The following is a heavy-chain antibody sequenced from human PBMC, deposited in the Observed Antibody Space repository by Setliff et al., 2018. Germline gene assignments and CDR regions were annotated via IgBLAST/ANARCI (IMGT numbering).Heavy chain of an antibody. CDR1: GYTLTNYY. CDR2: INPTGGLT. V-gene: IGHV1-46*01. Sequence: GASVKVSCKASGYTLTNYYMHWVRQAPGQGLEWMGIINPTGGLTRYAQKFQGRVTMTRDTSTSTAYMELRSLRSDDTAVYYCARDLDYQYYYETSGRDAFDIWGLGTMVTVSS. J-gene: IGHJ3*02. CDR3: ARDLDYQYYYETSGRDAFDI. D-gene: IGHD3-22*01.